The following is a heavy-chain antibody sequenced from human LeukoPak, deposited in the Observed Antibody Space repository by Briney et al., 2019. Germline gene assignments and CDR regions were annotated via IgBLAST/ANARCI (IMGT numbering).Heavy chain of an antibody. CDR2: IIPILGIA. J-gene: IGHJ3*02. Sequence: GASVKVSCKASGGTFSSYAISWVRQAPGQGLEWMGRIIPILGIANYAQKFQGRVTITADKSTSTAYMELSSLRSEDTAVYYCARASNYYDSSGPRAGAFDIWGQGTMVTVSS. CDR1: GGTFSSYA. V-gene: IGHV1-69*04. D-gene: IGHD3-22*01. CDR3: ARASNYYDSSGPRAGAFDI.